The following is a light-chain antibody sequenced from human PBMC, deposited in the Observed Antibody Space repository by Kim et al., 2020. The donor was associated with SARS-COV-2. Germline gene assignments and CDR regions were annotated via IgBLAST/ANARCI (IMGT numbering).Light chain of an antibody. Sequence: EIVMTQSPATLSVSPGERATLSCRASQSVSNSLAWYQQKPGQAPRLLIYDASTRATGIPARFTGSGSGTEFTLTISSLQSEDFAVYYCQQYNDWPSWTFGQGTKVDIK. CDR1: QSVSNS. V-gene: IGKV3-15*01. J-gene: IGKJ1*01. CDR3: QQYNDWPSWT. CDR2: DAS.